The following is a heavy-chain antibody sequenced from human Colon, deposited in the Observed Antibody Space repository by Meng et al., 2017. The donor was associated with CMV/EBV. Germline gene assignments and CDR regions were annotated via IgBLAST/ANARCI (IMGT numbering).Heavy chain of an antibody. V-gene: IGHV6-1*01. CDR2: TYYRSQWST. CDR1: GDSVSSNNVA. Sequence: GDSVSSNNVAWNWIRQSPARGLEWLGRTYYRSQWSTDYAVSLRSRINIKADTAKNQFSLQLNSVTPEDTAMYYCARVISSIGIIDYWGQGSLVTVSS. CDR3: ARVISSIGIIDY. D-gene: IGHD1-26*01. J-gene: IGHJ4*02.